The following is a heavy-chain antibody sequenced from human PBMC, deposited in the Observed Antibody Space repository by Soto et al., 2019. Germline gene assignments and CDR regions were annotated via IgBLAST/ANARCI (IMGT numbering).Heavy chain of an antibody. V-gene: IGHV4-31*03. Sequence: PSETLSLTCTVSGGSISSGGYYWSWIRQHPGKGLEWIGYIYYSGSIYYNPSLKSRVTISVDTSKNQFSLKLSSVTAADTAVYYCAREGPRSGITGTPAYYFDYWGQGTLVTVSS. CDR1: GGSISSGGYY. J-gene: IGHJ4*02. D-gene: IGHD1-20*01. CDR3: AREGPRSGITGTPAYYFDY. CDR2: IYYSGSI.